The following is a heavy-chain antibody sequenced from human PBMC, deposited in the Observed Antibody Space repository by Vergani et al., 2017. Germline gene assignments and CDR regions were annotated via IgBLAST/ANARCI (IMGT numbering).Heavy chain of an antibody. CDR2: INTNSGGT. CDR3: ARAPNPMSNWFDP. J-gene: IGHJ5*02. CDR1: GYTFTGYY. Sequence: QVQLVQSGAEVKKPGASVKVSCKASGYTFTGYYMHWVRQAPGQGLEWMGRINTNSGGTNYAQKFQGSVTMTRDTSISTAYMELSRLRSDDTAVYYCARAPNPMSNWFDPWGQGTLVTVSS. D-gene: IGHD3-22*01. V-gene: IGHV1-2*06.